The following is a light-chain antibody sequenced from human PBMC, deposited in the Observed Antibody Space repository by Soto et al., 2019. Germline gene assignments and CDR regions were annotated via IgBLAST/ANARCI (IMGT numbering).Light chain of an antibody. CDR1: QSISTW. Sequence: DIKMTQSPSTLSASVGDRVTITCRASQSISTWLAWYQQKPGKAPEVLIYKASSLVSGVPSRFSASGSGTEFTLTISSLQPDDFATDDCQQYQTYTWTFGQGTKVEIK. V-gene: IGKV1-5*03. J-gene: IGKJ1*01. CDR2: KAS. CDR3: QQYQTYTWT.